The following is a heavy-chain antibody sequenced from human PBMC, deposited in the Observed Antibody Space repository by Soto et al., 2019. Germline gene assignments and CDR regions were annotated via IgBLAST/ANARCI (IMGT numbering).Heavy chain of an antibody. CDR3: WRNDGDDSTNF. CDR2: IASHDGST. D-gene: IGHD3-22*01. V-gene: IGHV1-18*04. J-gene: IGHJ4*02. CDR1: GYTFTSYG. Sequence: ASVKVSCKASGYTFTSYGLNWVRRAPGQGLEWMGRIASHDGSTVSAQSFQGRLTLTRDTFTSTAYLELGALTSDDTGLYFCWRNDGDDSTNFWGQGTLVTVSS.